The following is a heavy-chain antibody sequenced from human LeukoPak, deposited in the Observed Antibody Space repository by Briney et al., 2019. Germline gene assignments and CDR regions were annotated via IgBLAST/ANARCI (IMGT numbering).Heavy chain of an antibody. CDR2: IYYSGST. Sequence: SETLPLTCTVSGGSITSAGYYWSWIRQHPGQGLEWSVYIYYSGSTYYNPSLKSRVTISVETSKNQFSLKLSSVTAAETAVYYCARTPWTYYYDSSGAGWFDPWGQGTLVTVSS. D-gene: IGHD3-22*01. CDR3: ARTPWTYYYDSSGAGWFDP. V-gene: IGHV4-31*03. J-gene: IGHJ5*02. CDR1: GGSITSAGYY.